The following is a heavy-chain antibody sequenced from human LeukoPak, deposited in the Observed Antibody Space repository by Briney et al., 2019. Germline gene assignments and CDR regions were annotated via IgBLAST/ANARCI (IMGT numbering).Heavy chain of an antibody. V-gene: IGHV4-4*02. J-gene: IGHJ4*02. D-gene: IGHD5-12*01. CDR2: NYHSGST. CDR3: ARDPGYGLDY. Sequence: SESLSLTCAVSGGSISSSNWWSWVRQPPGKGLEWIGENYHSGSTNYNPSLKRRVTISVDKSKNQFSLKLSSVPVADAAVYYCARDPGYGLDYWGEGTLVTVSS. CDR1: GGSISSSNW.